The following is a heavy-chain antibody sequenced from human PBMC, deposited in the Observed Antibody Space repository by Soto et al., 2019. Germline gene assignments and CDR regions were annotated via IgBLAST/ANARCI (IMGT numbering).Heavy chain of an antibody. V-gene: IGHV4-59*01. J-gene: IGHJ6*02. Sequence: SETLSLTCTVSCGSISSYYRSWIRQPPGKGLEWIGYIYYSGSTNYNPSLKSRVTISVDTSKNQFSLKLSSVTAADTAVYYCASGRAYCTNGVCYYYYGMDVWGQGTTVTVSS. CDR1: CGSISSYY. CDR3: ASGRAYCTNGVCYYYYGMDV. CDR2: IYYSGST. D-gene: IGHD2-8*01.